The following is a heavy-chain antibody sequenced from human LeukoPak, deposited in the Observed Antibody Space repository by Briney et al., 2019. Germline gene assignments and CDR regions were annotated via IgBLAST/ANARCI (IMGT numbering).Heavy chain of an antibody. CDR1: GVSFSGYY. V-gene: IGHV4-34*01. J-gene: IGHJ4*02. CDR3: ARRTLTYYYDSSGYPDY. CDR2: INHSGST. D-gene: IGHD3-22*01. Sequence: PSETLSLTCAVYGVSFSGYYWSWIRQPPGKGLEWIGEINHSGSTNYNPSLKSRVTISVDTSKNQFSLKLSSVTAADTAVYYCARRTLTYYYDSSGYPDYWGQGTLVTVSS.